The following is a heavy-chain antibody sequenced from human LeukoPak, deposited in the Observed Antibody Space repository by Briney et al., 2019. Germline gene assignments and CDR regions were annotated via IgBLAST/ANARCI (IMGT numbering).Heavy chain of an antibody. V-gene: IGHV4-59*08. CDR3: ARHRAYYDSSGHYYYFDY. CDR1: GGSMSGYY. J-gene: IGHJ4*02. CDR2: ISSSGTT. Sequence: TSETLSLTCTVSGGSMSGYYWNWIRQPPGKGLEWIGYISSSGTTNYNPSLKSRATISIDTSKNQFSLKVYSVTAADTAIYYCARHRAYYDSSGHYYYFDYWGQGTLVPVSS. D-gene: IGHD3-22*01.